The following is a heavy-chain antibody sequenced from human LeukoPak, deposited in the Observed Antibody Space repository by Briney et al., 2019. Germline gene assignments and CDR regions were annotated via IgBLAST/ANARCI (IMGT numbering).Heavy chain of an antibody. CDR1: GYTFTKYY. CDR2: INPSDGAT. D-gene: IGHD3-16*01. J-gene: IGHJ6*03. Sequence: ASVKVSCKASGYTFTKYYIHWVRQAPGQGLEWMGMINPSDGATTYAQRFQGRVTMTRDMSTTTVYVDLRSLRSEDTAVYFWPGGPRGGLSGSVGGLFASYYTYYYMDVWGRGTTVTVSS. CDR3: PGGPRGGLSGSVGGLFASYYTYYYMDV. V-gene: IGHV1-46*01.